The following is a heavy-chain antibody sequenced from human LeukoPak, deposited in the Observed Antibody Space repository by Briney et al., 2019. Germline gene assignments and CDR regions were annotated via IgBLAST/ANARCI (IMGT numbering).Heavy chain of an antibody. V-gene: IGHV1-2*02. Sequence: GASVKVACKTSGETYSDYYVYWVRQAPGQGLEWMGWINPNSGGTNYAQKFQGRVTMTRDTSISTAYMELSRLRSDDTAVYYCARDPRGSEPHWGQGTLVTVSS. J-gene: IGHJ4*02. CDR1: GETYSDYY. CDR2: INPNSGGT. CDR3: ARDPRGSEPH. D-gene: IGHD1-26*01.